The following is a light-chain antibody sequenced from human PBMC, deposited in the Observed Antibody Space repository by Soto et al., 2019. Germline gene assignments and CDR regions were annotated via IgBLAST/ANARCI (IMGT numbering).Light chain of an antibody. CDR1: QSINSY. CDR2: AAS. V-gene: IGKV1-39*01. J-gene: IGKJ1*01. Sequence: DIQMTQSPSSLSASVGERVTITCRASQSINSYLNWYQQKPGKAPKLLIYAASSLHSGVPSRFSGSGSGTDFTLTISSLQPEDFATYYCQQSYSTLWTFGHGTKVEIK. CDR3: QQSYSTLWT.